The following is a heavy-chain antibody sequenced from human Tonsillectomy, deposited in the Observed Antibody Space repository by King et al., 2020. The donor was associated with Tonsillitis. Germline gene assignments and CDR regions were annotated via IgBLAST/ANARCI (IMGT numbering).Heavy chain of an antibody. CDR2: ISVNNGDT. CDR1: SYTFTSYD. Sequence: QLVQSGGEVKKPGASVKVSCKASSYTFTSYDISWVRQAPGQGLEWMGWISVNNGDTEYAQNLQGRVTMTTDTSTSTGHMELRSLRSDDTAVYYCARHQSQDTVPRDALDIWGQGTMVTVSS. V-gene: IGHV1-18*04. J-gene: IGHJ3*02. CDR3: ARHQSQDTVPRDALDI. D-gene: IGHD2-8*01.